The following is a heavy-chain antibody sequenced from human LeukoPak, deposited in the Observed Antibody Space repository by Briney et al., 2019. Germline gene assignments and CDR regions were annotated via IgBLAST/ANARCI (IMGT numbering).Heavy chain of an antibody. CDR2: ISGCGGST. CDR3: ARDLSDAFDI. V-gene: IGHV3-23*01. J-gene: IGHJ3*02. CDR1: GFTFSSYA. Sequence: GGSLRLSCAASGFTFSSYAMSWVRQAPGTGLEWVSVISGCGGSTYYDDPVKGRFTISRDNSKNTLYLQRNSLRAEDTAVYYYARDLSDAFDICGQGTMVTVSS.